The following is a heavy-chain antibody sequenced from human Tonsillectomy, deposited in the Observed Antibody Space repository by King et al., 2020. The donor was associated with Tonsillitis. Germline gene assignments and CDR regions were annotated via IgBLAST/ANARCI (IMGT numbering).Heavy chain of an antibody. J-gene: IGHJ4*02. Sequence: QLQESGPGLVKPSETLSLTCTVSGGSISSYYWSWIRQPPGKGLEWIGYIYYSGSTNYNPSLKIRVTISVDTSKNQFSLKLSSVTAADTAVYYCARVRLGPFRYSGYEIDYWGPGTLVTVSS. CDR1: GGSISSYY. CDR2: IYYSGST. V-gene: IGHV4-59*01. D-gene: IGHD5-12*01. CDR3: ARVRLGPFRYSGYEIDY.